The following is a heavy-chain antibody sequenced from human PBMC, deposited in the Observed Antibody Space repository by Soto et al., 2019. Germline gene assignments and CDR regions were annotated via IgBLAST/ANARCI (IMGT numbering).Heavy chain of an antibody. Sequence: GGFQRLSYAASGLTCRDFYMRWIRQEKGKGLECVSYISSSGSTIYYADSVKGRFTISRDNAKNSLYLQMNSLRAEDTAVYYCASADIVATGPLDYWGQGTLVTVSS. CDR3: ASADIVATGPLDY. V-gene: IGHV3-11*01. D-gene: IGHD5-12*01. CDR2: ISSSGSTI. J-gene: IGHJ4*02. CDR1: GLTCRDFY.